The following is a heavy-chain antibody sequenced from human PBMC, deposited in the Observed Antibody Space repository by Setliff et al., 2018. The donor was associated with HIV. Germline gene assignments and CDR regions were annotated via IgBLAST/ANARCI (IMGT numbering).Heavy chain of an antibody. Sequence: SETLSLTCTVSGGSITSYYWSWIRQPAGKGLEWFGRIYISGSTNYNPSFESRVTMSIDTSKNQFSLKLSSVTAADTAIYYCARGYGSWDYWGQGTLVTVSS. J-gene: IGHJ4*02. CDR3: ARGYGSWDY. CDR1: GGSITSYY. CDR2: IYISGST. D-gene: IGHD1-20*01. V-gene: IGHV4-4*07.